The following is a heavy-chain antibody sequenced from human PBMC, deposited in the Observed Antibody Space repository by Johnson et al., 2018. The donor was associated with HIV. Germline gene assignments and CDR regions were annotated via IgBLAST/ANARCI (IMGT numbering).Heavy chain of an antibody. D-gene: IGHD3-10*01. Sequence: VQLVESVGGVVQPGRSLRLSCAASGFTFSSYAMHWVRQAPGKGLEWVAVISYDGSNKYYADSVKGRFTISRDNAKNSLYLQMNSLRAEDTAVYYCARDWRYGSGSYYLSGDAFDIWGQGTMVTVSS. CDR3: ARDWRYGSGSYYLSGDAFDI. CDR1: GFTFSSYA. V-gene: IGHV3-30*04. J-gene: IGHJ3*02. CDR2: ISYDGSNK.